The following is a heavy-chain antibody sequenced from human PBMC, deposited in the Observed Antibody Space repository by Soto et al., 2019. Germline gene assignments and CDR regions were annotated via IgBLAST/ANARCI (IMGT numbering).Heavy chain of an antibody. J-gene: IGHJ4*02. CDR2: ISGSGVST. D-gene: IGHD5-18*01. V-gene: IGHV3-23*01. CDR1: GFTLSSYS. Sequence: PGGSLRLSGAASGFTLSSYSMSWVRQAPWKGLEWVSAISGSGVSTYYADSVKGRFTISRDNSKKTLYLQMNSLRAEDTAVYYCAKYPYAAMEYFDYSGQGTLVAFYS. CDR3: AKYPYAAMEYFDY.